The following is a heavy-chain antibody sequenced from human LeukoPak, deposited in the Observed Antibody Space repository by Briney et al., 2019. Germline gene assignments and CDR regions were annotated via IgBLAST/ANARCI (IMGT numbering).Heavy chain of an antibody. D-gene: IGHD3-22*01. V-gene: IGHV3-30*02. CDR2: IRYDGSNK. Sequence: WGSLRLSCAASGFTFSSYVMHWVSQAPGKGLEWVAFIRYDGSNKYYADSVKGRFTISRDNSKNTLYLQMNSLRAEDTAVYYCAKDSVVVVIGRGLDYWGQGTLVTVSS. CDR1: GFTFSSYV. CDR3: AKDSVVVVIGRGLDY. J-gene: IGHJ4*02.